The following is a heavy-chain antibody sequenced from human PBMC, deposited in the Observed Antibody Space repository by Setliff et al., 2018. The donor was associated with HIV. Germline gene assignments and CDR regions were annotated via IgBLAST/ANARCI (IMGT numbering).Heavy chain of an antibody. CDR2: IRSKAYGGTT. D-gene: IGHD6-6*01. J-gene: IGHJ3*02. CDR1: GFTFGDYA. Sequence: PGGSLRLSCTASGFTFGDYAMSWVRQAQGKGLEWVGFIRSKAYGGTTEYAASVKGRFTISRDDSKNTLYLQMNSLKTEDTAVYYCTRLASSIAPRLDAFDIWGQGTRGTVS. CDR3: TRLASSIAPRLDAFDI. V-gene: IGHV3-49*04.